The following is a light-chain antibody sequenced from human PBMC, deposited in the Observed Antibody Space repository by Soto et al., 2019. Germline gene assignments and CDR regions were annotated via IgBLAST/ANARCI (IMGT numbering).Light chain of an antibody. CDR1: SSDVGGYNY. J-gene: IGLJ1*01. V-gene: IGLV2-14*01. Sequence: QSALTQPPSASGSPGQSVTISCTGTSSDVGGYNYVSWYQQHPGNAPKLMIYDVSNRPSGVSNRFSGSKSGNTASLTISGLQAEDEADYYCSSYTSSSTLFVFGTGTKVTV. CDR2: DVS. CDR3: SSYTSSSTLFV.